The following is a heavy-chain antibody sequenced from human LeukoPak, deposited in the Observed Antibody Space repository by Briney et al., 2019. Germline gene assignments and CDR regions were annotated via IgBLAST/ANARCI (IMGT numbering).Heavy chain of an antibody. CDR2: IWHDGGKR. CDR3: AKDTGIAVA. J-gene: IGHJ5*02. V-gene: IGHV3-33*06. Sequence: PGGSLRLSCAASGFTFSYYGMQWVRQAPGKGLEWVALIWHDGGKRYYADSVKGRFTISRDNSKNTLYLQMNSLRAEDTAVYCCAKDTGIAVAWGQGTLVTVSS. CDR1: GFTFSYYG. D-gene: IGHD6-19*01.